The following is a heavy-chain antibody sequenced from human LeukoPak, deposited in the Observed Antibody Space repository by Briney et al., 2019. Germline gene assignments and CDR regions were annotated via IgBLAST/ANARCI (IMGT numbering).Heavy chain of an antibody. CDR3: ARGPGPAGGSSGWYYVDY. CDR2: IRYDGSNK. D-gene: IGHD6-19*01. CDR1: GFTFSSYG. J-gene: IGHJ4*02. V-gene: IGHV3-30*02. Sequence: ETGGSLRLSCAASGFTFSSYGMHWVRQAPGKGLEWVAFIRYDGSNKYYADSVKGRFTISGDNSKNTLYLQMNSLRGDDTSVYYCARGPGPAGGSSGWYYVDYWGQGTLVTVSS.